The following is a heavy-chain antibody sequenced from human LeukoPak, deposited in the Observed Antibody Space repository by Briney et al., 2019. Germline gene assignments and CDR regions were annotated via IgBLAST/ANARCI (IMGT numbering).Heavy chain of an antibody. V-gene: IGHV4-39*07. Sequence: SETLSLTCTVSGFTISSSSYYWGWIRQPPGTGTEYIGSIYYSGGNYYNPSLKSRVTISVDTSKNQFSLKLSSVTAADTAVYYCARRDDLVWFDPWGQGTLVTVSS. J-gene: IGHJ5*02. CDR3: ARRDDLVWFDP. CDR2: IYYSGGN. D-gene: IGHD3-3*01. CDR1: GFTISSSSYY.